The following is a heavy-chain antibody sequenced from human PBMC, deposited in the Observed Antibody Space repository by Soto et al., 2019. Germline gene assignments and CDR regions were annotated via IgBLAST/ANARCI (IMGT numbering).Heavy chain of an antibody. Sequence: GGSLRLSCAASRFTFSSYAMAWVRQAPGKGLEWVSGFSGTGGTYYADSVKGRFTISRDNSKNTLYLQMNNLRAEDTAVYYCAKALYSGSYHVFDYWGQGTLVTLSS. CDR2: FSGTGGT. V-gene: IGHV3-23*01. CDR3: AKALYSGSYHVFDY. CDR1: RFTFSSYA. D-gene: IGHD1-26*01. J-gene: IGHJ4*02.